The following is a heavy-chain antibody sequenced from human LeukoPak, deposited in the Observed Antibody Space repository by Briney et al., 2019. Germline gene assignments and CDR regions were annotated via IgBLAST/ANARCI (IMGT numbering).Heavy chain of an antibody. D-gene: IGHD1-7*01. CDR3: AKDERNWNYNLASQTYD. CDR2: ISGSGVST. V-gene: IGHV3-23*01. J-gene: IGHJ4*02. CDR1: GFRFSSYA. Sequence: GGSLRLACAASGFRFSSYAMSWVRQAPGKGLEWVSAISGSGVSTYYADSVKGRFTVSRDNSKNTLYLQMSSLRAEDTAVYYCAKDERNWNYNLASQTYDWGQGTLVTVSS.